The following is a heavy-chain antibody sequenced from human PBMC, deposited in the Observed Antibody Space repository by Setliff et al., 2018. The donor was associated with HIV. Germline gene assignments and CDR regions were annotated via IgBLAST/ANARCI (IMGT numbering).Heavy chain of an antibody. J-gene: IGHJ5*02. CDR1: GGSFGDYH. Sequence: SETLSLTCTLSGGSFGDYHRSWIRQPAGRSLEWIGRIFRSGTTDYKFSLKSRVTISIDTSRNQFSLRLTSVTAEDTAVYYCARDRHYSGLGSYGPWGPGTLVTVSS. V-gene: IGHV4-4*07. CDR2: IFRSGTT. CDR3: ARDRHYSGLGSYGP. D-gene: IGHD3-10*01.